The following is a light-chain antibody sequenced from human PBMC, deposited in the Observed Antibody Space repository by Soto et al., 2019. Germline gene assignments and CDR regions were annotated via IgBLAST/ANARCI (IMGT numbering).Light chain of an antibody. J-gene: IGKJ1*01. CDR3: QQSYSIPWT. CDR1: QSISTY. Sequence: DLQMTQSPSSLSASVGDRVTITCRASQSISTYLNWYQQKPGKAPILLIYAASTLQGGVPSRFSGSGSGTDFTLTISSLQPEDFATYYCQQSYSIPWTFGQGTKVEIK. V-gene: IGKV1-39*01. CDR2: AAS.